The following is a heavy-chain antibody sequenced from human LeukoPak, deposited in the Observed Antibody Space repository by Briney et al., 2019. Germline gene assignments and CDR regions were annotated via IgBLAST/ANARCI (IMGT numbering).Heavy chain of an antibody. CDR1: GGSISSSSYY. D-gene: IGHD3-22*01. J-gene: IGHJ3*02. CDR3: ARDRILPKYYYDSSGYPRNAFDI. CDR2: IYYSGST. V-gene: IGHV4-39*07. Sequence: SETLSLTCTVSGGSISSSSYYWGWIRQPPGKGLEWIGSIYYSGSTNYNPSLKSRVTISVDTSKNQFSLKLSSVTAADTAVYYCARDRILPKYYYDSSGYPRNAFDIWGQGTMVTVSS.